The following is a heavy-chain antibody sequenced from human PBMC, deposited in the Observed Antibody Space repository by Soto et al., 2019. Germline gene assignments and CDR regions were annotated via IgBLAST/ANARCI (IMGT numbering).Heavy chain of an antibody. J-gene: IGHJ4*02. D-gene: IGHD3-22*01. CDR3: ARGAPYYDSSGYYYPFGY. CDR1: RGTFSSYA. CDR2: IIPIFGTA. V-gene: IGHV1-69*06. Sequence: SENVRWEASRGTFSSYAISWVRHSPEQGLEWMGGIIPIFGTANYAQKFQGRVTITADKSTSTAYMELSSLRSEDTAVYYCARGAPYYDSSGYYYPFGYWGQGTLVTVSS.